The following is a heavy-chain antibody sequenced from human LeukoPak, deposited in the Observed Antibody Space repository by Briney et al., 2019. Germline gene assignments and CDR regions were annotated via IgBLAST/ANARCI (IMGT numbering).Heavy chain of an antibody. Sequence: GGSLRLSCVASGFTFSSYWMSWVRQAPGKGLEWVSGIRGSGGSKYYADSVKGRFTISRDNSKNTLYLQMNSLRAEDTAVYYCAKDGGRTDYYGSGSYYKREHYMDVWGKGTTVTISS. J-gene: IGHJ6*03. CDR1: GFTFSSYW. V-gene: IGHV3-23*01. CDR2: IRGSGGSK. CDR3: AKDGGRTDYYGSGSYYKREHYMDV. D-gene: IGHD3-10*01.